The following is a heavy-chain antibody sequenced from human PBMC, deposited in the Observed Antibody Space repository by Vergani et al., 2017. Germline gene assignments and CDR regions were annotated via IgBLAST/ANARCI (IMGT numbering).Heavy chain of an antibody. Sequence: QVQLVQSGAEVKKPGASVKVSCKASGYTFTGYYMHWVRQAPGQGLEWMGWINPNSGGTRYAQKFQGRVTMTRDTSISTAYMELSRLRSDDTAVYYCARGNQWELLSDYWGQGTLVTVSS. V-gene: IGHV1-2*02. CDR2: INPNSGGT. D-gene: IGHD1-26*01. CDR1: GYTFTGYY. CDR3: ARGNQWELLSDY. J-gene: IGHJ4*02.